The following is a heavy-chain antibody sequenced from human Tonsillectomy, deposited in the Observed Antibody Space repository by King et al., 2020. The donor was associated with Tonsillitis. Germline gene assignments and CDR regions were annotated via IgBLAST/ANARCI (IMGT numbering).Heavy chain of an antibody. Sequence: QLQESGPGLVKPSETLSLTCTVSGYSISSGYYWGWIRQPPGKGLEWIGSIYQSGSTYYNPSLQSRVTISVDTSKNQFSLNLSSVTAADTAVYYCARGLRATVTTFLDYWGQGTLVTVSS. CDR3: ARGLRATVTTFLDY. J-gene: IGHJ4*02. V-gene: IGHV4-38-2*02. D-gene: IGHD4-17*01. CDR2: IYQSGST. CDR1: GYSISSGYY.